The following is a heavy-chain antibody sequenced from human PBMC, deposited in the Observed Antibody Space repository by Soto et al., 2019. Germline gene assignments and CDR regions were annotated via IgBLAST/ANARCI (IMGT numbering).Heavy chain of an antibody. Sequence: GASVKVSCKASGGTFSRYAINWVRQAPGQGLEWMGGIIPMFGKANYAQKFQGRVTITADESTSTGYLELRSLTSEDTAVYYCARDGTLYDSSGYYYLYWGQGTRVTVPS. V-gene: IGHV1-69*13. CDR1: GGTFSRYA. CDR3: ARDGTLYDSSGYYYLY. CDR2: IIPMFGKA. D-gene: IGHD3-22*01. J-gene: IGHJ4*02.